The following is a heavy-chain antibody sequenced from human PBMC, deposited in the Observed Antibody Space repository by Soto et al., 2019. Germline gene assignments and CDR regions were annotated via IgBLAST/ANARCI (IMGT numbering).Heavy chain of an antibody. D-gene: IGHD1-26*01. CDR1: GYTFTSYD. V-gene: IGHV1-8*01. J-gene: IGHJ6*03. CDR3: ARAEGAYYYYYYMDV. Sequence: ASVKVSCKASGYTFTSYDINWVRQATGQGLEWMGWMNPNSGNTGYAQKFQGRVTMTRNTSISTAYMELSSLRSEDTAVYYCARAEGAYYYYYYMDVWGKGPTVTVSS. CDR2: MNPNSGNT.